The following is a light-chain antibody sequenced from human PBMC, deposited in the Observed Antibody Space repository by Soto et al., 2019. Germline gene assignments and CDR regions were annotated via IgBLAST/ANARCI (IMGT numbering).Light chain of an antibody. J-gene: IGKJ1*01. V-gene: IGKV1-5*01. CDR2: DAS. CDR1: QSISSW. Sequence: DIQRTQSPSTLSASVGCRVTITCRASQSISSWLAWYQQKPGKAPKLLIYDASSLESGVPSRFSGSGSGTEFTLTISSLQPDDFATYYCQHYNSYSEAFGQGTKVDIK. CDR3: QHYNSYSEA.